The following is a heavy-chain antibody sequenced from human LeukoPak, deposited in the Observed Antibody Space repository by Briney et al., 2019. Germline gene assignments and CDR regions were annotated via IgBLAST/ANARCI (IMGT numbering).Heavy chain of an antibody. CDR2: IYTSGST. V-gene: IGHV4-61*02. Sequence: SETLSLTCTVSGGSISSSSYYWSWIRQPAGKGLEWIGRIYTSGSTNYNPSLKSRVTMSVDTSKNQFSLKLSSVTAADTAVYYCAREQWLPTEYFQHWGQGTLVTVSS. J-gene: IGHJ1*01. CDR3: AREQWLPTEYFQH. D-gene: IGHD6-19*01. CDR1: GGSISSSSYY.